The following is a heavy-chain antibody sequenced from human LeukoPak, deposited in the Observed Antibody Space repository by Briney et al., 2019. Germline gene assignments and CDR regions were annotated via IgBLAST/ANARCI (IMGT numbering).Heavy chain of an antibody. CDR2: INHSGST. CDR3: ARSLDDGSGWPLYYYYYIDV. D-gene: IGHD6-19*01. J-gene: IGHJ6*03. V-gene: IGHV4-34*01. CDR1: GGSFSGYY. Sequence: PSETLSLTCAVYGGSFSGYYWSWIRQPPGKGLEWIGEINHSGSTNYNPSLKSRVTISVDTSKNQFSLKLSSVTAADTAVYYCARSLDDGSGWPLYYYYYIDVWGKGTTVTISS.